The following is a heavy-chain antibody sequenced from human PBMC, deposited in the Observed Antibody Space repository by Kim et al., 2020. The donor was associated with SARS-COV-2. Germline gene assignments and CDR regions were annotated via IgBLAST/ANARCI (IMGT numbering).Heavy chain of an antibody. CDR2: IYSGGST. V-gene: IGHV3-53*01. J-gene: IGHJ5*02. Sequence: GGSLRLSCAASGFAVSSNYMSWVRQAPGKGLEWVSLIYSGGSTTYADSVMGGFTISRDNSKNTLYLQMNTMRAEDTAVYYCARESAAAWNWFDPWGQGTLVTVSS. CDR3: ARESAAAWNWFDP. D-gene: IGHD6-13*01. CDR1: GFAVSSNY.